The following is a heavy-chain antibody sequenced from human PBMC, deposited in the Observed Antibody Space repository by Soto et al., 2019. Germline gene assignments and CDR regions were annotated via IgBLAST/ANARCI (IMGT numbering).Heavy chain of an antibody. CDR3: ARGEASMVRGVSNWFDP. CDR1: GGSISSGGYY. CDR2: IYYTGNT. D-gene: IGHD3-10*01. V-gene: IGHV4-31*03. Sequence: QVQLQESGPGLVKPSQTLSLTCTVSGGSISSGGYYWSWIRQHPGKGLEWIGYIYYTGNTYYNPSLRSRVTISEDTSQNQFSLKLSSVTAADTAVYYCARGEASMVRGVSNWFDPWGQGTLVTVSS. J-gene: IGHJ5*02.